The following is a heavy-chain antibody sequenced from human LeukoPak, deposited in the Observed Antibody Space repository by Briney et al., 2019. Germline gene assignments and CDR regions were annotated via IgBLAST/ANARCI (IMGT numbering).Heavy chain of an antibody. D-gene: IGHD6-19*01. CDR2: IYYSGST. CDR3: ARSSVAGTTPISDWFDP. V-gene: IGHV4-39*07. J-gene: IGHJ5*02. CDR1: GGSISSSSYY. Sequence: PSETLSLTCTVSGGSISSSSYYWGWIRQPPGKGLEWIGSIYYSGSTYYNPSLKSRVTISVDTSKNQFSLKLSSVTAADTAVYYCARSSVAGTTPISDWFDPWGQGTLVTVSS.